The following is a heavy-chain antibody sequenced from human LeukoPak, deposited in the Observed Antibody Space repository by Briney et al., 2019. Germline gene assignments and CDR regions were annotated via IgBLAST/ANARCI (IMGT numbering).Heavy chain of an antibody. Sequence: GGSLRLSCAASGFTFSSYWMSWVRQAPGKGLEWVASVKDDESEEYYVDSVKGRFTISRDNAKNSLYLQMNSLRADDTAVYYCARDYGSGYVDYWGQGTLVTVSS. V-gene: IGHV3-7*05. CDR3: ARDYGSGYVDY. CDR1: GFTFSSYW. J-gene: IGHJ4*02. D-gene: IGHD3-10*01. CDR2: VKDDESEE.